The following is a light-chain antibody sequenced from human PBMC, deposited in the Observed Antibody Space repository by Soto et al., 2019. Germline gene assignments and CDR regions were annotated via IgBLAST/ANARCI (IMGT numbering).Light chain of an antibody. Sequence: QSALTQPPSASGSPGQSVTISCTGTSSDVGGYNYVSWYQQHPGKAPKLMIYEVSKRPSGVPDRFSGYKSGNTASLTVSGLQAEDEADYYCSSYAVSNVVFGGGTKLTVL. CDR2: EVS. CDR3: SSYAVSNVV. J-gene: IGLJ2*01. CDR1: SSDVGGYNY. V-gene: IGLV2-8*01.